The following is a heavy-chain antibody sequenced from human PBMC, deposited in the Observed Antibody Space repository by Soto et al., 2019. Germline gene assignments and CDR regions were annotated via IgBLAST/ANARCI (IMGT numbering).Heavy chain of an antibody. CDR2: LNAGNDNT. V-gene: IGHV1-3*01. CDR1: GYTFTTYV. D-gene: IGHD3-3*01. J-gene: IGHJ6*02. Sequence: ASVKVSCKASGYTFTTYVMHWVRQAPGQRLEWMGWLNAGNDNTEYSQKLQGRVTITRDTSASTVYMELSSLSSEDTAVYYCARVGQSYYGMDVWGQ. CDR3: ARVGQSYYGMDV.